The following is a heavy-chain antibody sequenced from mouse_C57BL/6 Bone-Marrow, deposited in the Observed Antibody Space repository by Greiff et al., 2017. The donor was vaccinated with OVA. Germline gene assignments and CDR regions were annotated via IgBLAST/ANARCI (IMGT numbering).Heavy chain of an antibody. D-gene: IGHD2-3*01. Sequence: QVQLKQPGAELVKPGASVKMSCKASGYTFTSYWITWVKQRPGQGLEWIGDIYPGSGSTNYNEKFKSKATLTVDTSSSTAYMQLSSLTSEDSAVYYCASKSGGYYLFWYAMDYWGQGTSVTVSS. V-gene: IGHV1-55*01. CDR3: ASKSGGYYLFWYAMDY. CDR2: IYPGSGST. J-gene: IGHJ4*01. CDR1: GYTFTSYW.